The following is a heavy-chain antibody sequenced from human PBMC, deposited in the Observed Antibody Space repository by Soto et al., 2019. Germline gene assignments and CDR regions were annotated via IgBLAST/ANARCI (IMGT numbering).Heavy chain of an antibody. CDR2: IYYTGSA. CDR3: AGPKGTTPAVWYFDL. D-gene: IGHD1-26*01. V-gene: IGHV4-59*08. Sequence: QVQLQESGPGLVKPSETLSLTCTVSGDSISSHYWSWIRQPPGKGLEWIGYIYYTGSADYNPSLKSRGTISVDMAKSQLSLRLNAVTAADTAVYYCAGPKGTTPAVWYFDLWGRGTLVTVSS. J-gene: IGHJ2*01. CDR1: GDSISSHY.